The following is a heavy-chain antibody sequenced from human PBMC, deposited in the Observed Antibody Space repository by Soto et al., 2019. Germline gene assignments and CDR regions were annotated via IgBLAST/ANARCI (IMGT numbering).Heavy chain of an antibody. V-gene: IGHV1-69*08. CDR1: GGTFSNDI. J-gene: IGHJ4*02. CDR3: ASGTLYGSGSYPVDY. Sequence: QVQLVQSGAEVKKPGSSVKVSCKASGGTFSNDIISWVRQAPGQGLDWMGTIIPIFGTLNYAQKFQGRVTITADKSTSTAYMELRSLRSEDTAVYYCASGTLYGSGSYPVDYWGQGTLVTVSS. D-gene: IGHD3-10*01. CDR2: IIPIFGTL.